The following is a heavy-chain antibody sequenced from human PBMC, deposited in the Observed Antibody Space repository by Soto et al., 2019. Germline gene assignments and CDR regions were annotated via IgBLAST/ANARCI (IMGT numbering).Heavy chain of an antibody. Sequence: QVQLVQSGAEVKKPGASVKVSCKTSGYTFTRYSISWVRQAPGQGLEWMGWISAYNGDTNYAQKLQGRVTMTTDAXXSTASMELRSLRSDDTAMYYCARDHAGSGWFRFDYWGQGTLVTVSS. J-gene: IGHJ4*02. V-gene: IGHV1-18*01. CDR2: ISAYNGDT. CDR1: GYTFTRYS. D-gene: IGHD6-19*01. CDR3: ARDHAGSGWFRFDY.